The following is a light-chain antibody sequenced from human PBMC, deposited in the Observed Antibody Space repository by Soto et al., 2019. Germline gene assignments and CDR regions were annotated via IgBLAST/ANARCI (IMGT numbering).Light chain of an antibody. V-gene: IGKV3-20*01. J-gene: IGKJ4*01. CDR3: QQYGSSPRVT. CDR2: AAS. Sequence: EIVLTQSPGTLSLSPGERATLSCRASQSISSSYFAWYQQKPGQAPRLIIYAASSRATGIPDRFSGGGSGTDLTLTISRLDPEYFAFDYCQQYGSSPRVTFGGGTKVEI. CDR1: QSISSSY.